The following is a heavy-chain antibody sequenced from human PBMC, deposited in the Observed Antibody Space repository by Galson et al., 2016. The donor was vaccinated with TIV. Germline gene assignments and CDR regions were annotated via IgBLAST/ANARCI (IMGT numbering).Heavy chain of an antibody. V-gene: IGHV5-51*01. CDR2: IHPGDSDT. CDR1: GYRFATSW. J-gene: IGHJ3*01. Sequence: QSGAEVKEPGESLKISCKGSGYRFATSWIGWVRQMPGKGLEWMGIIHPGDSDTRYSRSFQGTVTISADNATKTAYLQWRSLEASDTAMYYCARLGYCTSDNCRAYDAFALWGQGTIVTVSA. D-gene: IGHD2-8*02. CDR3: ARLGYCTSDNCRAYDAFAL.